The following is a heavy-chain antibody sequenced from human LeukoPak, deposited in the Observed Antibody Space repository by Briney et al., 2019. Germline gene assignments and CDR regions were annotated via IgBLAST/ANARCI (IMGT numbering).Heavy chain of an antibody. D-gene: IGHD4-17*01. CDR2: ISYDGSNK. CDR1: GFTFSNAW. CDR3: AKPYDYGDPRDY. J-gene: IGHJ4*02. Sequence: PGGSLRLSCTASGFTFSNAWMSWVRQAPGKGLEWVAVISYDGSNKYYADSVKGRFTISRDNSKNTLYLQMNSLRAEDTAVYYCAKPYDYGDPRDYWGQGTLVAVSS. V-gene: IGHV3-30*18.